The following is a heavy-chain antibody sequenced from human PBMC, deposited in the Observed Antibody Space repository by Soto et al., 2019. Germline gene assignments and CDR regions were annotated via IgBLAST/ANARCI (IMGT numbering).Heavy chain of an antibody. CDR3: ARDAFISITGTTRYYMDV. V-gene: IGHV4-31*03. D-gene: IGHD1-7*01. CDR2: IYYSGST. Sequence: ASETLSLTCTVSGGSISSGGYYWSWIRQHPGKGLEWIGYIYYSGSTYYNPSLKSRVTISVDTSKNQFSLKLSSVTAADTAVYYCARDAFISITGTTRYYMDVWGKGTTVTVSS. CDR1: GGSISSGGYY. J-gene: IGHJ6*03.